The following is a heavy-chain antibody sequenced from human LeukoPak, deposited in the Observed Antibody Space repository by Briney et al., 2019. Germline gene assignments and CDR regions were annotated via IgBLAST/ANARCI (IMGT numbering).Heavy chain of an antibody. J-gene: IGHJ5*02. CDR3: AKDIAARPGGWFDP. CDR2: ISWNSGSI. D-gene: IGHD6-6*01. CDR1: GFTFDDYA. V-gene: IGHV3-9*01. Sequence: GGSLRLSCAASGFTFDDYAMHWVRQAPGKGLEWVSGISWNSGSIGYADSVKGRFTISRDNAKNSLYLQMNSLRAEDTALYYCAKDIAARPGGWFDPWGQGTLVTVSS.